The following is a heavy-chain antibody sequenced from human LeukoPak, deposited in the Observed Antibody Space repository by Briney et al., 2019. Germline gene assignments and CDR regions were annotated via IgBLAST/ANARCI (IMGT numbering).Heavy chain of an antibody. CDR2: ISSSSLYI. J-gene: IGHJ4*02. CDR3: ASEHSGNYYRPFDY. V-gene: IGHV3-21*01. CDR1: AFTFSTYS. D-gene: IGHD1-26*01. Sequence: GGSLRLSCAASAFTFSTYSMNWVRQAPGKGLEWVLSISSSSLYIYYADSVKGRFTISRDNAKNSLYLQMNSLRAEDTAVYYCASEHSGNYYRPFDYWGQGTLVTVSS.